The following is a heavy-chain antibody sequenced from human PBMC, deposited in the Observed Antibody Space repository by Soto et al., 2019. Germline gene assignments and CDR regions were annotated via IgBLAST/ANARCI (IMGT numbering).Heavy chain of an antibody. CDR3: ARDKGADTGAIDC. Sequence: PGESLTLTCAVSGCTFSTYYMSWVRQAPGKELEWLSYISVTGSNIYYEDSVKSRCIITRDNATNSLFLQMNSLRAEEKAFDYCARDKGADTGAIDCWGQGTLVTVSS. CDR1: GCTFSTYY. V-gene: IGHV3-11*04. J-gene: IGHJ4*02. D-gene: IGHD6-19*01. CDR2: ISVTGSNI.